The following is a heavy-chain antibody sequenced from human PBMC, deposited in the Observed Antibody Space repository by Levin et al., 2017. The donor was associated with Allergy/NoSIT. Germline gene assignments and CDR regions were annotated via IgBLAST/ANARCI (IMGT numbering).Heavy chain of an antibody. D-gene: IGHD6-13*01. J-gene: IGHJ4*02. CDR3: ASSYSGSLAVDY. CDR2: VYYSGST. Sequence: SETLSLTCSVSGGSITSSSYYWGWIRQPPGKGLEWIGSVYYSGSTYYNPSLKSRVTISVDTSKNQFSLKLSSVTAADTAVYYCASSYSGSLAVDYWGQGTLVTVS. CDR1: GGSITSSSYY. V-gene: IGHV4-39*01.